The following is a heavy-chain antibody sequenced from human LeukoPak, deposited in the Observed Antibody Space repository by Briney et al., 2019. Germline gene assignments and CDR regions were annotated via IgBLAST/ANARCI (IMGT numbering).Heavy chain of an antibody. CDR2: IYYSGST. Sequence: SQTLSLTCTVSGGSISSGGYYWRWIRQHPEKGLEWIGYIYYSGSTYYNPSLKSRVTISVDTSKNQFSLKLSSVTAADTAVYYCARDSGSYYRNTFYYWGQGTLVTVSS. J-gene: IGHJ4*02. CDR1: GGSISSGGYY. V-gene: IGHV4-31*03. D-gene: IGHD1-26*01. CDR3: ARDSGSYYRNTFYY.